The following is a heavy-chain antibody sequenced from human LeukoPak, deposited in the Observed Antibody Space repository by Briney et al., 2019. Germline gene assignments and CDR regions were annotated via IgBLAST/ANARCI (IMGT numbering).Heavy chain of an antibody. CDR3: AKSDRVWFGELLFAFDI. CDR2: ISGSGGST. Sequence: QPGGSLRLSCAASGFTFSSYAMSWVRQAPGKGLEWVSAISGSGGSTYYADSVKGRLTISRDNSKNTLYLQMNSLRAEDTAVYYCAKSDRVWFGELLFAFDIWGQGTMVTVSS. J-gene: IGHJ3*02. D-gene: IGHD3-10*01. CDR1: GFTFSSYA. V-gene: IGHV3-23*01.